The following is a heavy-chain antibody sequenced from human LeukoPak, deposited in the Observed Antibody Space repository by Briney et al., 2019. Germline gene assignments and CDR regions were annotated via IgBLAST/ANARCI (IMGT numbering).Heavy chain of an antibody. CDR1: GGSISSGGYY. CDR3: AQEAVAGSSRGIDY. D-gene: IGHD6-19*01. V-gene: IGHV4-39*01. J-gene: IGHJ4*02. CDR2: MYYSGST. Sequence: SETLSLTCTVSGGSISSGGYYCSSIRQHPGKGLEWIWSMYYSGSTYYNPSLKSQHTISVDTSKNQLSLKLSSVTAADPAVYYCAQEAVAGSSRGIDYWGQGTLVTVSS.